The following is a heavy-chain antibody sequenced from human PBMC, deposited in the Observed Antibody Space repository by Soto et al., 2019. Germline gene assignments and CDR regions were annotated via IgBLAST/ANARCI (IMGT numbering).Heavy chain of an antibody. J-gene: IGHJ4*02. CDR1: GGSISSYY. V-gene: IGHV4-59*01. D-gene: IGHD4-17*01. Sequence: TSETLSLTCTVSGGSISSYYWSWIRQPPGKGLEWIGYIYYSGSTNYNPSLKSRVTISVDTSKNQFSLKLSSVTAADTAVYYCARTPRYGGNSYDYWGQGTLVTVSS. CDR2: IYYSGST. CDR3: ARTPRYGGNSYDY.